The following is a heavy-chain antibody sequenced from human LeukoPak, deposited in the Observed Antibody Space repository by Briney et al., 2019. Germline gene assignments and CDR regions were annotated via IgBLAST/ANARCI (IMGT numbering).Heavy chain of an antibody. Sequence: GGSLRLSCAASGFTFSSYGMHWVRQAPGKGLEWVAVISYDVNKKYYVDSVKGRFTISRDNSKNTLFLQMNSLRVEDTAVYYCTLGIPMVRGVVSRPFDYWGQGTLVTVSS. D-gene: IGHD3-10*01. CDR1: GFTFSSYG. J-gene: IGHJ4*02. CDR2: ISYDVNKK. CDR3: TLGIPMVRGVVSRPFDY. V-gene: IGHV3-30*03.